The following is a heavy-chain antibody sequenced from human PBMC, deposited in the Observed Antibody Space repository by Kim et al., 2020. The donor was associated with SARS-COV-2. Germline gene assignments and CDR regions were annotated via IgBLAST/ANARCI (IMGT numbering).Heavy chain of an antibody. V-gene: IGHV3-30*07. CDR3: ARDSRTTGTRLGSGMDV. J-gene: IGHJ6*02. Sequence: VRGRLTIARDNSKNTMYLQMNSLRAEDKAVYYCARDSRTTGTRLGSGMDVWGQGATVTVSS. D-gene: IGHD1-1*01.